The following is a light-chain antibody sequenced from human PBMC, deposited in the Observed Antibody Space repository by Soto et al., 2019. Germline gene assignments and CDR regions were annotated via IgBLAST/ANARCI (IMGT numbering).Light chain of an antibody. V-gene: IGKV1-5*03. J-gene: IGKJ1*01. CDR2: KAS. Sequence: IQMTQSPSTLSVSVGDRVTITCRASQTISSWLAWYQQKPGKAPKLLIYKASTLKSGVPSRFSGSGSGTEFTLTISSLQPDDFATYYCKHYNRYSEAFGQGTKVEIX. CDR1: QTISSW. CDR3: KHYNRYSEA.